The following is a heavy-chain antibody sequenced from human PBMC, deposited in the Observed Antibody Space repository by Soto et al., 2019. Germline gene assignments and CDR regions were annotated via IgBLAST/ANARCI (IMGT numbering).Heavy chain of an antibody. J-gene: IGHJ3*02. CDR2: INPNSGGT. CDR1: GYTFTGYY. Sequence: ASVKVSCKASGYTFTGYYMHWVRQAPGQGLEWMGWINPNSGGTNYAQKFQGRVTMTRDTSISTAYMELSRLRSDDTAVYYCARQGASSYGVTDAFDIWGQGTMVTVS. CDR3: ARQGASSYGVTDAFDI. V-gene: IGHV1-2*02. D-gene: IGHD5-18*01.